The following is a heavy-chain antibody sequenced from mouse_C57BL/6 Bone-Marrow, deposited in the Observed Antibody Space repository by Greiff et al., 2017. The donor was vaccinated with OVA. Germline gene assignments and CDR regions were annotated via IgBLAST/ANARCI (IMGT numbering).Heavy chain of an antibody. V-gene: IGHV5-4*03. CDR1: GFTFSSYA. D-gene: IGHD2-3*01. CDR2: ISDGGSYT. Sequence: EVMLVESGGGLVKPGGSLKLSCAASGFTFSSYAMSWVRQTPEKRLEWVATISDGGSYTYYPDNVKGRFTISRDNAKNNLYLQMSHLKSEDTAMYYCARADGFKWYFDGGGTGTAVTVSA. J-gene: IGHJ1*03. CDR3: ARADGFKWYFDG.